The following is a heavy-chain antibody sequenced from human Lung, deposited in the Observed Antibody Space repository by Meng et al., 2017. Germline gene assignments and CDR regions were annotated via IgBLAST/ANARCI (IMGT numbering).Heavy chain of an antibody. D-gene: IGHD6-13*01. CDR1: GFTFSSYG. CDR3: ARGRYSSSSAVVDY. V-gene: IGHV3-33*01. CDR2: IWYDGSNK. Sequence: QVQLVESGGGVVQPGRSLRLSCAASGFTFSSYGRHWVRQASGKGLEWVAVIWYDGSNKYYADSVKGRFTISRDNSKNTLYLQMNSLRAEDTAVYYCARGRYSSSSAVVDYWGQGTLVTVSS. J-gene: IGHJ4*02.